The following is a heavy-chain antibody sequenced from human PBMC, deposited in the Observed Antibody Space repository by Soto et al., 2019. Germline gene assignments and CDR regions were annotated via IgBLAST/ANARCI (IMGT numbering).Heavy chain of an antibody. CDR3: ARERTRGFDP. CDR1: GYTFTSYD. CDR2: MNPNSGNT. J-gene: IGHJ5*02. Sequence: QVQLVQSGAEVKKPGASVKVSCKASGYTFTSYDIYRVRQATGQGREWMGWMNPNSGNTAYAQKFLGRVTMTRNTSISTASMELSSLRSEDTAVYYCARERTRGFDPWGQGTLVTVSS. V-gene: IGHV1-8*01.